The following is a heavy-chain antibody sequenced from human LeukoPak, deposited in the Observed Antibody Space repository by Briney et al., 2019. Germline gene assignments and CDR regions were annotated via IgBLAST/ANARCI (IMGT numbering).Heavy chain of an antibody. CDR1: GFTFSSYS. V-gene: IGHV3-21*01. CDR3: ARDRGYYYYYMDV. D-gene: IGHD5-24*01. Sequence: GGSLRLSCAASGFTFSSYSMNWVRQAPGKGLEWVSSISSSSSYIYYADSVKGRFTISRDNAKNSLYLQMNSMRAEDTAVYYCARDRGYYYYYMDVWGKGTTVTVSS. CDR2: ISSSSSYI. J-gene: IGHJ6*03.